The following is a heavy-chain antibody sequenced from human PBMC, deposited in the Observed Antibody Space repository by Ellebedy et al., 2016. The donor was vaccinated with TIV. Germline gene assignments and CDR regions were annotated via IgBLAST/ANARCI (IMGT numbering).Heavy chain of an antibody. CDR1: GGSFSGYY. Sequence: SETLSLXCAVYGGSFSGYYWSWIRQPPGKGLEWIGEINHSGSTNYNPSLKSRVTISVDTSKNQFSLKLSSVTAADTAVYYCARERGYSYSINYGMDVWGQGTTVTVSS. CDR3: ARERGYSYSINYGMDV. V-gene: IGHV4-34*01. J-gene: IGHJ6*02. D-gene: IGHD5-18*01. CDR2: INHSGST.